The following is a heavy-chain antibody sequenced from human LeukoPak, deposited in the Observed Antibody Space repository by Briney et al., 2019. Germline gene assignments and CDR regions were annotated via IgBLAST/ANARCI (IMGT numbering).Heavy chain of an antibody. V-gene: IGHV3-23*01. Sequence: PGGSLRLSCAASGFTFSSYAMSWVRQAPGRGLEWVSAISGSGGSIYYADSVKGRFTISRDNSKNTLYLQMNSLRAEDTAVYYCAKYSVVVVPAAMKYNWFDPWGQGTLVTVSS. CDR1: GFTFSSYA. D-gene: IGHD2-2*01. CDR2: ISGSGGSI. CDR3: AKYSVVVVPAAMKYNWFDP. J-gene: IGHJ5*02.